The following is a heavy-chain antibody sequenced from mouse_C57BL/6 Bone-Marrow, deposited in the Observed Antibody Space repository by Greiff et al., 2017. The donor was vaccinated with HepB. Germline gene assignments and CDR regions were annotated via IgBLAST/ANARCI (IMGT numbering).Heavy chain of an antibody. V-gene: IGHV1-4*01. D-gene: IGHD4-1*01. J-gene: IGHJ2*01. CDR2: INPSSGYT. CDR3: AREWNWDNFDY. Sequence: QVQLQQPGAELARPGASVKMSCKASGYTFTSYTMHWVKQRPGQGLEWIGYINPSSGYTKYNQKFKDKATLTADKSSSTAYMQLSSLTSEDSAVYYCAREWNWDNFDYWGQGTTLTVSS. CDR1: GYTFTSYT.